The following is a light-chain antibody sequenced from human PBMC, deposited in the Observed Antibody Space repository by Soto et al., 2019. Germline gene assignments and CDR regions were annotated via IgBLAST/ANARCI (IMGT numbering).Light chain of an antibody. Sequence: EIVLTQSPGTLSLSPGERATLSCGANQNVGSSYLAWYQQIPGQAPRLLIYGASNRATGIPDRFSGSGSGTDFTLTISRLEPEDFAVYYCQQYGSSPITFGQGTRLEIK. J-gene: IGKJ5*01. CDR2: GAS. CDR1: QNVGSSY. CDR3: QQYGSSPIT. V-gene: IGKV3-20*01.